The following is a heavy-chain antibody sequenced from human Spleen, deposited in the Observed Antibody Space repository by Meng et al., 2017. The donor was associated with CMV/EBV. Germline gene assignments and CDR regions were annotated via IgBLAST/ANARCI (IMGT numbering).Heavy chain of an antibody. V-gene: IGHV1-8*01. CDR2: MNPNSGNT. CDR3: AREAPVYDAFDV. D-gene: IGHD3-16*01. CDR1: GYTFTSYD. J-gene: IGHJ3*01. Sequence: ASVKVSCKASGYTFTSYDINWVRQATGQGLEWMGWMNPNSGNTGYAQKFQGRVTMTRNTSISTAYMELSSLRAEDTAVYYCAREAPVYDAFDVWGQGTMVTVSS.